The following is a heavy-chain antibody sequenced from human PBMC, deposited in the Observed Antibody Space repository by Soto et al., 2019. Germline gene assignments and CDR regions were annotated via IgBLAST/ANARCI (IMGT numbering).Heavy chain of an antibody. Sequence: GESLKISCKGSGYSFTSYWISWVRQMPGKGLEWMGRIDPSDSYTNYSPSFQGHVTISADKSKNHFSLELTSVTAADTAVYYCARGPCGGDCYPPESWGQGTLVTVSS. V-gene: IGHV5-10-1*01. J-gene: IGHJ5*02. CDR1: GYSFTSYW. D-gene: IGHD2-21*02. CDR3: ARGPCGGDCYPPES. CDR2: IDPSDSYT.